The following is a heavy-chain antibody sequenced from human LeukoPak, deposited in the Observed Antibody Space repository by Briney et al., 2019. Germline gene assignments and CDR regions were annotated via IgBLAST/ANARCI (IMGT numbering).Heavy chain of an antibody. CDR2: INPNSGGT. J-gene: IGHJ5*02. CDR3: AREHCSGGSCYPLGGFDP. V-gene: IGHV1-2*02. CDR1: GYTFTDYY. Sequence: ASVKVSCKASGYTFTDYYMHWVRQAPGQGLEWMGWINPNSGGTNYAQKFQGRVTMTRDTSISTAYMELSRLRSDDTAVYYCAREHCSGGSCYPLGGFDPWGQGTLVTVSS. D-gene: IGHD2-15*01.